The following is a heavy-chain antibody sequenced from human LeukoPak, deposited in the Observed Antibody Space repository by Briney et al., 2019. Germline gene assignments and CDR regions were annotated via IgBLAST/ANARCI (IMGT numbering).Heavy chain of an antibody. CDR1: GYSFTGYF. CDR3: TLLSNAAFDY. J-gene: IGHJ4*02. CDR2: INPNSGDT. V-gene: IGHV1-2*03. Sequence: LGASVKASCKASGYSFTGYFMHWVRQAPGQGLEWMGWINPNSGDTKYAQNFQGRVTMTRDTSINTAYMELSRLRSDDTAVYCVTLLSNAAFDYWGQGTLVTVSS. D-gene: IGHD2-21*02.